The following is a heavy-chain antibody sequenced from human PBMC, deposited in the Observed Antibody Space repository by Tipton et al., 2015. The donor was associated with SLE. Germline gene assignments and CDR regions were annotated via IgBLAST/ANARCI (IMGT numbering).Heavy chain of an antibody. CDR2: IYSSGTT. V-gene: IGHV4-31*03. J-gene: IGHJ5*02. Sequence: LRLSCIVSGVSISSSSYYWGWIRQHPGKGLEWIGYIYSSGTTYHNPSLMSRVTISVDTSKNQFSLKLSSVTAAATAVYYCARGGVDGYATSWLYPWGQGTLVTVSS. CDR3: ARGGVDGYATSWLYP. D-gene: IGHD2-2*01. CDR1: GVSISSSSYY.